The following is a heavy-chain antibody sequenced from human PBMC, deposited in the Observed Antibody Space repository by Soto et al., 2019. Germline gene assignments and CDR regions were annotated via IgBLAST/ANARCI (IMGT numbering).Heavy chain of an antibody. D-gene: IGHD6-13*01. V-gene: IGHV1-3*01. CDR1: GYTFTSYA. CDR3: ARATNSSSWYRGAFDI. J-gene: IGHJ3*02. CDR2: INAGNGNT. Sequence: GASVKVSCKASGYTFTSYAMHWVRQAPGQRLEWMGWINAGNGNTKYSQKFQGRVTITRDTSASTVYMELSSLRSEDTAVYYCARATNSSSWYRGAFDIWGQGTMVTVSS.